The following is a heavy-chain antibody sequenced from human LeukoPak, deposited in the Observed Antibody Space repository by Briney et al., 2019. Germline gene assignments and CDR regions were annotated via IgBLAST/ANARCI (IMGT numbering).Heavy chain of an antibody. Sequence: NTGGSLRLSCVATGFTFKSSSMSWVRQAPGKGLEWVAFIGHFTGDIFYADSVKGRFNISRDDAKDSVYLQMNSLRVDDTAVYFCARDPYTGSMFDYWGHGTLVTVSS. V-gene: IGHV3-21*01. CDR2: IGHFTGDI. D-gene: IGHD1-1*01. J-gene: IGHJ4*01. CDR1: GFTFKSSS. CDR3: ARDPYTGSMFDY.